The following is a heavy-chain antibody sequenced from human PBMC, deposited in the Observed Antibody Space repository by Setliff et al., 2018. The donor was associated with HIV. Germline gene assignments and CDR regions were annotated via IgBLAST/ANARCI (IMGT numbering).Heavy chain of an antibody. CDR1: GGSISSGSYY. CDR2: IYTSGNT. J-gene: IGHJ6*03. V-gene: IGHV4-61*09. D-gene: IGHD1-26*01. CDR3: ARGARLLAAYSDRWDYFYMAV. Sequence: KPSETLSLTCTVSGGSISSGSYYWSWIRQPAGKGLEWIGHIYTSGNTNHNPSLKSRVTISVDTSENQFSLKLSSVTAADTAVYYCARGARLLAAYSDRWDYFYMAVWGKGTTVTVSS.